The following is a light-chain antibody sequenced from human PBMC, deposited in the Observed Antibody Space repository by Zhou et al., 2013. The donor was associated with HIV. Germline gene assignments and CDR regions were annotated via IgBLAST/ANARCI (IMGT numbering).Light chain of an antibody. CDR2: AAF. Sequence: DIQLTQSPSFLSASVGDRVSITCRASHLINSYLAWYQQRPGEAPKLLIYAAFTLQTGVPSRFSGSGSGTEFTLTISSLQPEDFATYYCQQVNSYPLTFGGGTKVEL. V-gene: IGKV1-9*01. J-gene: IGKJ4*01. CDR3: QQVNSYPLT. CDR1: HLINSY.